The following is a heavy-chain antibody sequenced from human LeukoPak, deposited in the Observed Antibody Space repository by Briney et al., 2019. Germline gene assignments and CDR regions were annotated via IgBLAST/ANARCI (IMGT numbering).Heavy chain of an antibody. CDR2: ISGSGGST. J-gene: IGHJ4*02. CDR3: AKGESSNWYYLDY. Sequence: GGSLRLSCAASGFTFRTYAMSWVRQAPGKGLEWVSAISGSGGSTYYADSVKGRFTISRDNSKNTLYLQMSSLRAEDTALYYCAKGESSNWYYLDYWGQGTLVTVSS. D-gene: IGHD6-13*01. CDR1: GFTFRTYA. V-gene: IGHV3-23*01.